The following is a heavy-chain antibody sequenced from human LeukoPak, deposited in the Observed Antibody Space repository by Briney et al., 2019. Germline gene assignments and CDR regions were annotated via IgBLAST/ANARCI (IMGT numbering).Heavy chain of an antibody. CDR2: IVANGGAT. Sequence: GGSLRLSCAASGFTFSSYPMHWVRQAPGQGLEFVSAIVANGGATFYANSVKGRFTISRDNSKNTLYLQMGSLRAEDMAVYYCARERDGGWSFDYWGQGALVTVSS. CDR3: ARERDGGWSFDY. CDR1: GFTFSSYP. J-gene: IGHJ4*02. D-gene: IGHD6-19*01. V-gene: IGHV3-64*01.